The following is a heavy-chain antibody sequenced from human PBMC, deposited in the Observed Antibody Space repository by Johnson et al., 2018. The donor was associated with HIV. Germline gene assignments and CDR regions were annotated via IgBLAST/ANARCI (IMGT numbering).Heavy chain of an antibody. CDR3: ARSTPRYYAFDI. D-gene: IGHD2-2*01. J-gene: IGHJ3*02. CDR2: ISYDGSNK. Sequence: QVQLVESGGGVVQPGRSLRLSCAAAGFSFRSYGMHWVRQAPGKGLEWVAVISYDGSNKYYADSVKGRFTISRDNSKNTLYLQMNSLRAEDTAVYYCARSTPRYYAFDIWGQGTMVTVSS. V-gene: IGHV3-30*03. CDR1: GFSFRSYG.